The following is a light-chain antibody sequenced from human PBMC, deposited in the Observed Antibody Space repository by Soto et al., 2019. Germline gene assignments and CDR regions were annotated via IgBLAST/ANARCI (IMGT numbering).Light chain of an antibody. CDR1: SSNVGKNF. CDR3: GTWDSSLTIGAI. CDR2: DNQ. Sequence: QSVLTQPPSVSAAPGQKVSISCSGSSSNVGKNFVSWYQHVPGKAPKLLIYDNQKRPSGIPDLFSASKSGTLATLDITGLQTGDEADYYCGTWDSSLTIGAIFGGGTKVTVL. J-gene: IGLJ2*01. V-gene: IGLV1-51*01.